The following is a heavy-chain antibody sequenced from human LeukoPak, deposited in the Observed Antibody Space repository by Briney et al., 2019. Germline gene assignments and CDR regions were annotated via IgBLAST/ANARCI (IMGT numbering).Heavy chain of an antibody. D-gene: IGHD1-26*01. CDR1: GFTFSSYT. J-gene: IGHJ4*03. CDR3: TKDVQVGPARGFFDF. Sequence: GGSLRLSCAASGFTFSSYTMSWVRQAPGKGLEWISVISATGFTTYHTDSVKGRFTISRDNSKSMLYLQMDGLRAEDTAIYFCTKDVQVGPARGFFDFWGQGTLVTVSS. CDR2: ISATGFTT. V-gene: IGHV3-23*01.